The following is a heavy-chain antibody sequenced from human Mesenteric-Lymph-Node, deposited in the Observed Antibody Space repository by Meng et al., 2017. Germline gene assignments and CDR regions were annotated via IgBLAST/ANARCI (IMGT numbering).Heavy chain of an antibody. D-gene: IGHD3-22*01. CDR2: ISSSSSYI. CDR1: GFTFSSYS. CDR3: ARANYYDSSGFLDY. Sequence: GGSLRLSCAASGFTFSSYSMNWARQAPGKGLEWVSSISSSSSYIYYADSVKGRFTISRDNAKNSLYLQMNSLRVEDTAFYYCARANYYDSSGFLDYWGQGILVTVSS. J-gene: IGHJ4*02. V-gene: IGHV3-21*01.